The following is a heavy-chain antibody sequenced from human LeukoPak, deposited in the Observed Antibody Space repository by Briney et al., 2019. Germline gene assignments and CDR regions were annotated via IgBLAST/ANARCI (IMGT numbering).Heavy chain of an antibody. D-gene: IGHD6-13*01. CDR2: INQDESVK. Sequence: GGSLRLSCAASGFTFTKYWMSWVRQAPGKRLECVASINQDESVKRYVDSAKGRFTISRDNTHNSVYLEMNSLTAEDTALYYCARDLWAQQEGDGFDIWGQGTMVTVSS. CDR1: GFTFTKYW. J-gene: IGHJ3*02. V-gene: IGHV3-7*03. CDR3: ARDLWAQQEGDGFDI.